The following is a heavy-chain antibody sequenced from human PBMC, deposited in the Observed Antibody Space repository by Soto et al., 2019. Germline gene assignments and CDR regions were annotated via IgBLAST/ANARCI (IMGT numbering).Heavy chain of an antibody. CDR1: GFTFSSYG. Sequence: QVQLVESGGGVVQPGRSLRLSCAASGFTFSSYGMHWVRQAPGKGLEWVAVIWYDGSNKYYADSVKGRFTISRDNSKNTLNLQMNSLGAEDTSVYYCAREPDHSGSYIGHPYYWGQGTLVTVSS. CDR3: AREPDHSGSYIGHPYY. D-gene: IGHD3-10*01. V-gene: IGHV3-33*01. J-gene: IGHJ4*02. CDR2: IWYDGSNK.